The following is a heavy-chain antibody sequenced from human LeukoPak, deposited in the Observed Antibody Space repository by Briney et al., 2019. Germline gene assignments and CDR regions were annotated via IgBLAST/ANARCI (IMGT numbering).Heavy chain of an antibody. V-gene: IGHV3-20*04. J-gene: IGHJ4*02. CDR3: ARRRSGSYGYDGFDY. CDR2: INWNGGST. D-gene: IGHD1-26*01. CDR1: GFTLDDYG. Sequence: PGGSLRLSCAASGFTLDDYGMSWFRQAPGKGLEWASGINWNGGSTGYADSVEGRFTISRDNAKNSLYLQMNSLRAEDSALYYCARRRSGSYGYDGFDYWGQGTLVTVSS.